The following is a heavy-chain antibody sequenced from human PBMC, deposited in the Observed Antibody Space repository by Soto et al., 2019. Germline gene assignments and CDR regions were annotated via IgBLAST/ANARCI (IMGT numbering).Heavy chain of an antibody. CDR2: ISYDGSNK. Sequence: GGSLRLSCAASGFTFSSYGMHWVRQAPGKGLEWVAVISYDGSNKYYADSVKGRFTISRDNSKNTLYLQMNSLRAEDTAVYYCAKGSPVLRFLEWLLTPGIYYGMDVWGQGTTVTVSS. D-gene: IGHD3-3*01. J-gene: IGHJ6*02. V-gene: IGHV3-30*18. CDR3: AKGSPVLRFLEWLLTPGIYYGMDV. CDR1: GFTFSSYG.